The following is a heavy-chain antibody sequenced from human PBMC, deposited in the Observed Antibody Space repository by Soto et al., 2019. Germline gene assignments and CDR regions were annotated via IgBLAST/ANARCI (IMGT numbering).Heavy chain of an antibody. D-gene: IGHD5-18*01. CDR3: ARDRGYSYGYFWFDP. J-gene: IGHJ5*02. Sequence: QVQLEESGPGLVKPSETLSLTCTVSGGSISSYYWSWIRQPPGKGLEWIGYIYYSGSTNYNPSLKSRVTISVDTYKNQFSLKLSSVTAADTAVYYCARDRGYSYGYFWFDPWGQGTLVTVSS. V-gene: IGHV4-59*01. CDR2: IYYSGST. CDR1: GGSISSYY.